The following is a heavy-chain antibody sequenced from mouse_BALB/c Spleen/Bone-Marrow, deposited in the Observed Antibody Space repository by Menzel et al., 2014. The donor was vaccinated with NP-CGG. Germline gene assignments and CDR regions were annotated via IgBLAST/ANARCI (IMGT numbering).Heavy chain of an antibody. CDR3: ARDYGTGAMDY. J-gene: IGHJ4*01. V-gene: IGHV2-6-7*01. Sequence: VNVVEPGPGLVAPSQRLAIPCTVSGFSLAGYGLKWVRQPPGKGLEWLGEIWGDGSTDYNSALKSRLSISKDNSKSXVFLKMNSLQTDDTARYYCARDYGTGAMDYWGQGTSVTVSS. CDR2: IWGDGST. CDR1: GFSLAGYG. D-gene: IGHD1-1*01.